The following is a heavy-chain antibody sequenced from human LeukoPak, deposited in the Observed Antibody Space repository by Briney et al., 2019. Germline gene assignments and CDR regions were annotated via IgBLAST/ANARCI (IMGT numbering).Heavy chain of an antibody. J-gene: IGHJ3*02. Sequence: PSETLSLTCSVSGGSISSYYWSWIRQPAGKGLEWIGRISSSGSTNYNPSLKSRVTMSVDTSKNQFSLKLSSVTAADTAVYYCARFQSDAFDIWGQGTLVTVSS. CDR1: GGSISSYY. CDR2: ISSSGST. V-gene: IGHV4-4*07. CDR3: ARFQSDAFDI.